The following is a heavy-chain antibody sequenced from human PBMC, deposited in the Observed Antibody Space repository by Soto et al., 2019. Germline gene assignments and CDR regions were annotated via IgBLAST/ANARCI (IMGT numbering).Heavy chain of an antibody. D-gene: IGHD2-21*01. CDR1: GFTFSSYA. J-gene: IGHJ6*02. Sequence: EVQLVESGGGLVQPGGSLRLSCAASGFTFSSYAMHWVRQAPGKGLEYVSVITSNGGNTDYASSVKGRFTISRDNSKNTLYLQMGSLRAEDTAVYYCARRIPFGYGMDVWGQGTTVTVSS. CDR2: ITSNGGNT. V-gene: IGHV3-64*01. CDR3: ARRIPFGYGMDV.